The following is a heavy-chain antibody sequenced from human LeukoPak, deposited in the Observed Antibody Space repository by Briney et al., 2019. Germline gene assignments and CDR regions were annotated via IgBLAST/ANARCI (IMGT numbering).Heavy chain of an antibody. D-gene: IGHD6-13*01. CDR3: VSSTGQQFIPYDY. Sequence: GESLRLSCAASAINVTTNYMTWIRQAPGKGLEWVSLIYGDNAAYYAESVRGRFIISRDSLKNTLFLQMNSLRAEDTAVYYCVSSTGQQFIPYDYWGHGTHVTVSS. CDR1: AINVTTNY. V-gene: IGHV3-66*02. CDR2: IYGDNAA. J-gene: IGHJ4*01.